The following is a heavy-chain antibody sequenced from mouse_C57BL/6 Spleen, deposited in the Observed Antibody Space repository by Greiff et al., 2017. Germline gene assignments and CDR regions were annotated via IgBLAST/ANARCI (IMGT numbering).Heavy chain of an antibody. CDR1: GYAFTNYL. CDR3: ARDGNYVHYAMDD. J-gene: IGHJ4*01. Sequence: QVQLQQSGAELVRPGTSVKVSCKASGYAFTNYLIEWVKQRPGQGLEWIGVINPGSGGTNYNEKFKGKATRTADKSSSTAYMQLSSLTFEDSAVYFCARDGNYVHYAMDDWGQGTSVTVSS. D-gene: IGHD2-1*01. V-gene: IGHV1-54*01. CDR2: INPGSGGT.